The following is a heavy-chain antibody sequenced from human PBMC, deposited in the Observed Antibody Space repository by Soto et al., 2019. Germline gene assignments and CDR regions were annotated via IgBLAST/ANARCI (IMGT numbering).Heavy chain of an antibody. CDR1: GYTSTGYH. J-gene: IGHJ4*02. Sequence: ASVKVPCKASGYTSTGYHIHWVRQAPRQGLEWMGIINPSGVTISHAQRFQGRLTMTRDTSTSTVYMELSSLRSEDTAIYYCAREGVGTFFFDYWGQGTLVTVSS. CDR3: AREGVGTFFFDY. V-gene: IGHV1-46*01. D-gene: IGHD1-1*01. CDR2: INPSGVTI.